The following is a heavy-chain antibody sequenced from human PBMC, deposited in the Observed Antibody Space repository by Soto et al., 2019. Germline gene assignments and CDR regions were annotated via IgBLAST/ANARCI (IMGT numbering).Heavy chain of an antibody. D-gene: IGHD6-13*01. J-gene: IGHJ6*02. V-gene: IGHV1-8*01. CDR2: MNPNSGNT. CDR1: GYTFTSYD. CDR3: ARRGYSSSWYDYYYYGMDV. Sequence: QVQLVQSGAEVKKPGASVKVSCKASGYTFTSYDINWVRQATGQGLEWMGWMNPNSGNTGYAQKFQGRVTMTRNTSISTAYMERSSLRSEDTAVYYCARRGYSSSWYDYYYYGMDVWGQGTTVTVSS.